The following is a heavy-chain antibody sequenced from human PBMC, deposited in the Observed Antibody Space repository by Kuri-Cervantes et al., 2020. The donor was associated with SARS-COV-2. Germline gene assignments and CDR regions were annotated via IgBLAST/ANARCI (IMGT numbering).Heavy chain of an antibody. V-gene: IGHV3-48*01. Sequence: GGSLRLSCAASGFTLGTYSMNWVRQAPGKGLEWLSYITSSSSTVYYADSVKGRFSISRDNAKNSLYLQMNSLRAEDTAVYYCARGEHYARAKIGEDGLDIWGQGTMVTVPS. CDR1: GFTLGTYS. CDR3: ARGEHYARAKIGEDGLDI. J-gene: IGHJ3*02. CDR2: ITSSSSTV. D-gene: IGHD2-2*01.